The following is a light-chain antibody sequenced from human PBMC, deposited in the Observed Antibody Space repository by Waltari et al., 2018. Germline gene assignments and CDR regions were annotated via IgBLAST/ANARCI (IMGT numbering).Light chain of an antibody. CDR2: KAS. J-gene: IGKJ1*01. CDR1: QSISNW. CDR3: QQYNSNSKT. Sequence: DVQMIQSPSTLSASVGDRVTITCRASQSISNWLAWYQQKAGKAPKLLIYKASNLESGVPSRFSGSGSGREFTLTISSLQPEDFATYYCQQYNSNSKTFGQGTKVEIE. V-gene: IGKV1-5*03.